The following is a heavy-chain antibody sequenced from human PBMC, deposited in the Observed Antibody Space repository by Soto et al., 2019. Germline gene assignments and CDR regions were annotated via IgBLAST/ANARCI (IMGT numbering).Heavy chain of an antibody. Sequence: PGGSLRLSCAASGFTFSSYAMHWVRQAPGKGLEWVAVISYDGSNKYYADSVKGRFTISRDNSKNTLYLQMNSLRAEDTAVYYCARVGFRGYSQYLFDYWGQGTLVTVSS. CDR3: ARVGFRGYSQYLFDY. J-gene: IGHJ4*02. CDR1: GFTFSSYA. CDR2: ISYDGSNK. V-gene: IGHV3-30-3*01. D-gene: IGHD5-18*01.